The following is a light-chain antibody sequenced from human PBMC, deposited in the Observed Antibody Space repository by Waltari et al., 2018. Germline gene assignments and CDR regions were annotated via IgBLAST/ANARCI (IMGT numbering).Light chain of an antibody. CDR3: QSADSSGTWV. CDR2: KDS. J-gene: IGLJ3*02. Sequence: SYELTQPPSVSVSPGQTARITCSGDALPKQYAYWYQQKPGQAPVLVGYKDSERPSGIPERFSGSSSGTTVTLTISGVQAEDEADYYCQSADSSGTWVFGGGTKLTVL. V-gene: IGLV3-25*03. CDR1: ALPKQY.